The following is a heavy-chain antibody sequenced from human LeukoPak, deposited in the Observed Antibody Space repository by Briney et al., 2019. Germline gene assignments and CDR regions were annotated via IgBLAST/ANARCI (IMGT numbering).Heavy chain of an antibody. Sequence: ASVKVSCKASGYTFTGYYLHWVRQAPGQGLEWMGWINPNSGDTNYAQKFQGRVTVTRDTSISTASMELSRLRFDDTAAYYCARGGYGDYDWFDPWGQGTLVTVSS. CDR1: GYTFTGYY. CDR3: ARGGYGDYDWFDP. CDR2: INPNSGDT. V-gene: IGHV1-2*02. D-gene: IGHD4-17*01. J-gene: IGHJ5*02.